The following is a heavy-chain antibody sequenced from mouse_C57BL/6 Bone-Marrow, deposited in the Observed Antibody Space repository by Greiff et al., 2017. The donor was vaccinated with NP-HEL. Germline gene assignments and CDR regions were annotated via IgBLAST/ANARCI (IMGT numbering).Heavy chain of an antibody. CDR1: GFTFSDYG. CDR2: ISNLAYSI. D-gene: IGHD4-1*01. J-gene: IGHJ1*03. Sequence: EVKLVESGGGLVQPGGSLKLSCAASGFTFSDYGMAWVRQAPRKGPEWVAFISNLAYSIYYADTVTGRFTISRENAKNTLYLEMSSLRSEDTAMYYCARRGGGTYGYFDVWGTGTTVTVSS. CDR3: ARRGGGTYGYFDV. V-gene: IGHV5-15*04.